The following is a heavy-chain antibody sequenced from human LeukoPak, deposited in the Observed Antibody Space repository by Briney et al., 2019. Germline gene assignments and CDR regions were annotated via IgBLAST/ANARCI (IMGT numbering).Heavy chain of an antibody. CDR3: ARGEYYYGSGSYSPTYYYDMDV. V-gene: IGHV4-34*01. J-gene: IGHJ6*02. Sequence: SETLSLTCAVYGGSFSAYYWSWIRQPPGKGPEWIGEIDHSGSTNYNPSLKSRVTISVDTSKNQFSLKLSSVTAADTAVYYCARGEYYYGSGSYSPTYYYDMDVWSQGTTVTVSS. CDR1: GGSFSAYY. CDR2: IDHSGST. D-gene: IGHD3-10*01.